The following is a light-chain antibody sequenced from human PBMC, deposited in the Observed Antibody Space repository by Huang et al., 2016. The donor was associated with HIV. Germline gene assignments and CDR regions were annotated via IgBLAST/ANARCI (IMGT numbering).Light chain of an antibody. CDR3: QQSYTTPRFT. Sequence: DIRLTQSPSSLSASVGDRVTITCRASQDLSTSLNWFQHKPGKAPKRLIFSAATLQRGVPRRFIGSGSRTDFTLTITSLQPEDFATYSCQQSYTTPRFTFGPGTKVDV. J-gene: IGKJ3*01. CDR1: QDLSTS. CDR2: SAA. V-gene: IGKV1-39*01.